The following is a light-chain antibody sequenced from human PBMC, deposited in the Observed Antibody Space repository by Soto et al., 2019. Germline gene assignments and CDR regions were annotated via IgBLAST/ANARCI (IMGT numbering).Light chain of an antibody. CDR1: SSDVGNYKY. V-gene: IGLV2-8*01. J-gene: IGLJ3*02. Sequence: QSALTQSPSASGSPGQSVTISCTGTSSDVGNYKYVSWYQQHPGKAPKLMIYEVSKRPSGVPDRFSGSKSGNTASLTVSGLQAEDAADYYCSSYAGSNNWVFGGGTKVTVL. CDR2: EVS. CDR3: SSYAGSNNWV.